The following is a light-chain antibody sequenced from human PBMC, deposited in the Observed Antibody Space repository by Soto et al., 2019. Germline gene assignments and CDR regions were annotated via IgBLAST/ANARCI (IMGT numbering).Light chain of an antibody. CDR2: DAS. CDR3: QQYNSYPLT. Sequence: DIQMTQSPSTLSASVGDRVTITCRASQSISSWLAWYQQKPGKAPKLLIYDASSLESGVPSRFSGRGSGTEFTLTISSLQTDDFATYYCQQYNSYPLTFGAGTKGDIK. CDR1: QSISSW. J-gene: IGKJ4*01. V-gene: IGKV1-5*01.